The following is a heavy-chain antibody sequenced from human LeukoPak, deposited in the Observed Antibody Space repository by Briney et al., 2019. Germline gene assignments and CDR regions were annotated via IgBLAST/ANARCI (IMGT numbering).Heavy chain of an antibody. CDR2: ISGSGGST. D-gene: IGHD3-10*01. Sequence: GGSLRLSCAASGFTFSSYAMSWVRQAPGKGLEWVSAISGSGGSTYYADSVKGRFTISRDNSKNTLYLQMNSLRAEDTAVYYCAKGPRLWFGXLLTXGXDYWGQGTLVT. CDR3: AKGPRLWFGXLLTXGXDY. V-gene: IGHV3-23*01. CDR1: GFTFSSYA. J-gene: IGHJ4*02.